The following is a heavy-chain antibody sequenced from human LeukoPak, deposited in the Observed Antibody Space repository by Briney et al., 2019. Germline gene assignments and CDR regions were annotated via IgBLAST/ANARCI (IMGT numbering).Heavy chain of an antibody. V-gene: IGHV3-23*01. J-gene: IGHJ4*02. Sequence: GGSLRLSCAASGFTFTTYSMNWVRQAPGKGLEWVSTISGGGGSTYYADSVKGRFTISRDNSKNTLYLQVNSLRAEDTAVYYCAKGGKWDVTPFDYWGQGTLVTVSS. D-gene: IGHD1-26*01. CDR2: ISGGGGST. CDR1: GFTFTTYS. CDR3: AKGGKWDVTPFDY.